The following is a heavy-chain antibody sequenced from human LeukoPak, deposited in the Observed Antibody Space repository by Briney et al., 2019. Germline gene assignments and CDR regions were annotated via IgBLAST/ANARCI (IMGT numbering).Heavy chain of an antibody. Sequence: SETLSLTCTVSGGSISSGDYYWSWIRQPPGKGLEWIGYIYYSGSTYYNPSLKSRVTISVDTSKNQFSLKLSSVTAADTAVYYCARVDGIAAGGFDYWGQGTLVTVSS. V-gene: IGHV4-30-4*08. D-gene: IGHD6-13*01. CDR2: IYYSGST. CDR3: ARVDGIAAGGFDY. CDR1: GGSISSGDYY. J-gene: IGHJ4*02.